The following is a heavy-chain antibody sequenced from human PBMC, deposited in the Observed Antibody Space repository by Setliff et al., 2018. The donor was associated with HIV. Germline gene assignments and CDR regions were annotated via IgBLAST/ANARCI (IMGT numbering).Heavy chain of an antibody. Sequence: PGGSLRLSCVVSGFNFWSRGMHWVRQAPGKGLEWVAVISYDGSNKYYADSVKGRFTISRDNSKNTLYLQMNSLRAEDTAVYYCAKESGLYSNYKYYYYMDVWGKGTTVTVSS. J-gene: IGHJ6*03. CDR2: ISYDGSNK. CDR3: AKESGLYSNYKYYYYMDV. CDR1: GFNFWSRG. V-gene: IGHV3-30*18. D-gene: IGHD4-4*01.